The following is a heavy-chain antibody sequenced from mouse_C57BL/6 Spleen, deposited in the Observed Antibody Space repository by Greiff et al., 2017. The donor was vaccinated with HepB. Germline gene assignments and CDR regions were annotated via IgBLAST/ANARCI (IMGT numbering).Heavy chain of an antibody. CDR2: IWSGGST. D-gene: IGHD2-4*01. Sequence: QVQLQQSGPGLVQPSQSLSITCTVSGFSLTSYGVHWVRQSPGKGLEWLGVIWSGGSTDYNAAFISRLSISKDNSKSQVFFKMNSLQADDTAIYYCASYDYDLYFDVWGTGTTVTVSS. J-gene: IGHJ1*03. CDR3: ASYDYDLYFDV. V-gene: IGHV2-2*01. CDR1: GFSLTSYG.